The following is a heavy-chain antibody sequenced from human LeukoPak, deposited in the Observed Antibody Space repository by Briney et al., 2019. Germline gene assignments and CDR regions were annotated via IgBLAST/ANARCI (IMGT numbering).Heavy chain of an antibody. Sequence: GGSLRLSCAASGFTVRSYAMNWVRQAPGKGLEWVCTIRESSGDTYYEDSVKGRFTISRDISKNTVYLQMISLRVEDTAVYFCAKRPISGNDKSFDYWGQGTLVTVSS. CDR2: IRESSGDT. J-gene: IGHJ4*02. V-gene: IGHV3-23*01. D-gene: IGHD3-3*01. CDR3: AKRPISGNDKSFDY. CDR1: GFTVRSYA.